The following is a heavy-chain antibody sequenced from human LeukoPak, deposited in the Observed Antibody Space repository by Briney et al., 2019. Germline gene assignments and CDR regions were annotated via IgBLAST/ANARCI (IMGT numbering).Heavy chain of an antibody. Sequence: SETLSLTCTVSGGSISSYYWSWIRQPPGKGLEWIGYIYYSGSTDYNPSLKSRVTISVDTSKNQFSLKLSSVTAADTAVYYCARLNNGGTIGYWGQGTLVTVSS. CDR2: IYYSGST. V-gene: IGHV4-59*08. D-gene: IGHD2-8*01. CDR1: GGSISSYY. J-gene: IGHJ4*02. CDR3: ARLNNGGTIGY.